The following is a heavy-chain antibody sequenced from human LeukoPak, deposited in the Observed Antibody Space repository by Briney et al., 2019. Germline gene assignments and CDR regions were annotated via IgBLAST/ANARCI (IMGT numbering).Heavy chain of an antibody. CDR3: ARGPPLFDP. CDR1: GFTFSEYS. V-gene: IGHV3-48*01. Sequence: GGSLRLSCTVSGFTFSEYSMSWVRQPPGKGLEWISYISTGGDTIYYADSVKGRFTISRDNAKKSLYLQMNSLRAEDTAVYYCARGPPLFDPWGQGTLVTVSS. CDR2: ISTGGDTI. J-gene: IGHJ5*02.